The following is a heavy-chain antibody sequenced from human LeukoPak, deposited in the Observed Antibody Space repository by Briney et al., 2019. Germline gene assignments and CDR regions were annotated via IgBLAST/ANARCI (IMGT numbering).Heavy chain of an antibody. CDR3: AKDPNGDYIGAFDF. V-gene: IGHV4-59*01. CDR1: GGAITNYY. CDR2: IYYTGST. J-gene: IGHJ3*01. D-gene: IGHD4-17*01. Sequence: PSETLSLTCGVSGGAITNYYWNWIRQAPGKGLEWLGYIYYTGSTTYNPSVKSRITISLDTSKKQISLKLRSVTAADTAVYYCAKDPNGDYIGAFDFWGQGTMVTVSS.